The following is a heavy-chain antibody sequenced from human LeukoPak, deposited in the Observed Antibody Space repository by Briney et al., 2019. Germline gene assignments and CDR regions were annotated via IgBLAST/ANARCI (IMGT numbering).Heavy chain of an antibody. J-gene: IGHJ4*02. V-gene: IGHV1-46*01. CDR3: ARAWRGYYYDY. CDR2: INPSGGST. D-gene: IGHD3-22*01. CDR1: GYTFTSYY. Sequence: GASVKVSCKASGYTFTSYYMHWVRQAPGQGLEWMGIINPSGGSTSYAQKFQGRVTMTRDMSTSTVYMELSSLRSEDTAVYYCARAWRGYYYDYWGQGTLVTVSS.